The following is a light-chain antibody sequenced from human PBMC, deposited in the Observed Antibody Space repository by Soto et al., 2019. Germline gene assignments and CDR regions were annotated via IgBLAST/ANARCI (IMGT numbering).Light chain of an antibody. CDR1: QSLLQTNGYTY. J-gene: IGKJ2*02. CDR3: QQYNSYSCT. V-gene: IGKV2-28*01. Sequence: DIVMTQSPLSLPVTPGEPASISCRSSQSLLQTNGYTYLDWYLQKPGQSPQLLIYLTSIRASGVPDRFSGSGSGTEFTLTISSLQPDDFATYYCQQYNSYSCTFGQGTKLEIK. CDR2: LTS.